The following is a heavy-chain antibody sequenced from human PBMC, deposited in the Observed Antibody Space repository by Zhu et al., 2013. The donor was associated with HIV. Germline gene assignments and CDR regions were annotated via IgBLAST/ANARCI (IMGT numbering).Heavy chain of an antibody. D-gene: IGHD5-18*01. Sequence: QVQLVQSGAEVKMPGASVKVSCKASGYTFTGYYMHWVRQAPGQGLEWMGWINPRNGDTMIVEKFRGRVTITRDMSVSTVYLELTTLTSDDTAFYYCARDLNMGYSQGSFDSWGQGSLVTVSS. CDR1: GYTFTGYY. J-gene: IGHJ4*02. V-gene: IGHV1-2*02. CDR2: INPRNGDT. CDR3: ARDLNMGYSQGSFDS.